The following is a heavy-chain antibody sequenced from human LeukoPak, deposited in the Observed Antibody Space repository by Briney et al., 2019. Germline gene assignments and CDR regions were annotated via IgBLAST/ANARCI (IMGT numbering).Heavy chain of an antibody. J-gene: IGHJ6*02. Sequence: SETLSLTYTVSGGSISSSSYYWGWIRQPPGKGLEWIGSIYYSGSTYYNPSLKSRVTISVDTSKNQFSLKLSSVTAADTAVYYCARRPIVVVTSGMDVWGQGTTVTVSS. V-gene: IGHV4-39*01. CDR1: GGSISSSSYY. CDR3: ARRPIVVVTSGMDV. D-gene: IGHD2-21*02. CDR2: IYYSGST.